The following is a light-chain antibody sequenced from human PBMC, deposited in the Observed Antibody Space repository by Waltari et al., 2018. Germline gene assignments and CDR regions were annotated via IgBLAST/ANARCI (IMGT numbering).Light chain of an antibody. CDR2: EVS. Sequence: QSALTQPPSASGSPGQSVTISCTGTSSDVGGYNYVSWYQQHPGKVHKLMIYEVSKRPSGVPDRFSGSKSGNTASLTVSGLQAEDEADYYCNSYTGSNNWVFGGGTKLTVL. CDR1: SSDVGGYNY. V-gene: IGLV2-8*01. CDR3: NSYTGSNNWV. J-gene: IGLJ3*02.